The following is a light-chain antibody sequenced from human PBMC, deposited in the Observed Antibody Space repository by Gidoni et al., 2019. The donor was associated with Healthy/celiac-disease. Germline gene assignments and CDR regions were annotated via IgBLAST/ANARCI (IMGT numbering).Light chain of an antibody. CDR1: QSVSSN. CDR2: GAS. J-gene: IGKJ1*01. CDR3: LQYNNWPPRT. Sequence: DIVMTQSPATLSVSPGERATLSCRASQSVSSNLAWYQQKHDQAPRLLIYGASTRATGIPARFSGSGSGTEFTLTISILQSEDFAVYCCLQYNNWPPRTFGQGTKVEIK. V-gene: IGKV3-15*01.